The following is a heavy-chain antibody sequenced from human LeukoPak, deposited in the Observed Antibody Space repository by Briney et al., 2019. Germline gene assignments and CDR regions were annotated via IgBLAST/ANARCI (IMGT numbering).Heavy chain of an antibody. D-gene: IGHD2-2*01. CDR2: IHYGGRT. V-gene: IGHV4-59*08. CDR1: GGSISSDY. CDR3: ATLRGSSSAVFDY. J-gene: IGHJ4*02. Sequence: SETLSLTCTVSGGSISSDYWSWIRQPPGKGLEWIGYIHYGGRTNYNPSLKSRITISVDTFKTQFSLKLSSVTAADTAVYYCATLRGSSSAVFDYWGQGTLVTVSS.